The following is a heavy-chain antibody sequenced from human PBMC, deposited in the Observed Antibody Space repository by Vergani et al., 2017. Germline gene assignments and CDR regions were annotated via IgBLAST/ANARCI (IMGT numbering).Heavy chain of an antibody. Sequence: QVQLVQSGSELKKPGASVTVSCKASGYTFTNYVMTWVRQAPGQGLEWMGWINTYTGNPTYAQGFTGQFVFSLDTSVSTAYLQISSLKAEDTAVYYCARDLRGYFDYWCQGSLVTVSS. J-gene: IGHJ4*02. CDR3: ARDLRGYFDY. CDR2: INTYTGNP. V-gene: IGHV7-4-1*02. CDR1: GYTFTNYV. D-gene: IGHD6-13*01.